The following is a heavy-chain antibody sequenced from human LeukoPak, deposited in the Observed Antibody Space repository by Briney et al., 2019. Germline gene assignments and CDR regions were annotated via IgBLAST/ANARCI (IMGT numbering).Heavy chain of an antibody. CDR1: GFIVRDYW. CDR3: ARGYNGGSDY. Sequence: GGSLRLSCAASGFIVRDYWMNWVRQAPGQGLEWLANIKQDGGARYYVGSVKGRFTISSDSAKSLVYLQMDSLRAEDTATYYCARGYNGGSDYWGQGTLVTVSS. J-gene: IGHJ4*02. D-gene: IGHD3-16*01. V-gene: IGHV3-7*01. CDR2: IKQDGGAR.